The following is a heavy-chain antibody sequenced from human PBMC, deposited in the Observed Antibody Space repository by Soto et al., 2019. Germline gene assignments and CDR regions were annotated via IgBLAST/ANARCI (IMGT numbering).Heavy chain of an antibody. J-gene: IGHJ6*02. CDR2: ISAYNGNT. D-gene: IGHD3-3*01. V-gene: IGHV1-18*01. CDR1: GYTFTSYG. CDR3: ARDRSITIFGVVIRPQKDYSYGMDV. Sequence: ASLKVSCKASGYTFTSYGISWVRQAPGQGLEWMGWISAYNGNTNYAQKLQGRVTMTTDTSTSTAYMELRSLRSDDTAVYYCARDRSITIFGVVIRPQKDYSYGMDVWGQGTTVTVSS.